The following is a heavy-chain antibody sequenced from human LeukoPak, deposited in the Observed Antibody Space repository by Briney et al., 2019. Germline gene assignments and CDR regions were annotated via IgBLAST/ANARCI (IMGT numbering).Heavy chain of an antibody. CDR2: IIPIFGTA. CDR3: ARVSYGSGSYWEQIYAFDI. D-gene: IGHD3-10*01. J-gene: IGHJ3*02. CDR1: GGTFSSYA. V-gene: IGHV1-69*05. Sequence: SVKVSCKASGGTFSSYAISWVRQAPGQGLEWMGRIIPIFGTANYAQKLQGRVTITTDESTSTAYMELSSLRSEDTAVYYCARVSYGSGSYWEQIYAFDIWGQGTMVTVSS.